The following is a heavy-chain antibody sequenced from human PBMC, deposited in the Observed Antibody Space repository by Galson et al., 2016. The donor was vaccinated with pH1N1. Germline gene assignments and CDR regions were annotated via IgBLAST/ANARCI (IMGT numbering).Heavy chain of an antibody. D-gene: IGHD6-6*01. CDR2: VYPGDSDT. Sequence: QSGAEVKKPGESLKISRKGSGYIFSTFWIGWVRQMPGKGLEWMGIVYPGDSDTRYNPSFKGQVTISVVKSISTAYLQWSSLKASDSAFYFCARHQSSSDDYFFYNMDVWGQGTTVTVSS. V-gene: IGHV5-51*01. J-gene: IGHJ6*02. CDR1: GYIFSTFW. CDR3: ARHQSSSDDYFFYNMDV.